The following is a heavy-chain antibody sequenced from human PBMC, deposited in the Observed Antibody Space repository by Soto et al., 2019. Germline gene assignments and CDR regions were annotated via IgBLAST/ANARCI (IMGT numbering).Heavy chain of an antibody. V-gene: IGHV4-4*02. D-gene: IGHD2-2*01. CDR1: GGSISSSNW. Sequence: SETLSLTCAVSGGSISSSNWWSWVRQPPGKGLEWIVEIYHSGITNYNPSLKSRVTISVDKSKNQFSLKLSSVTAADTAVYYCARTGYCSSTSCYYYYYYGMDAWGKGTTVTVSS. CDR3: ARTGYCSSTSCYYYYYYGMDA. CDR2: IYHSGIT. J-gene: IGHJ6*04.